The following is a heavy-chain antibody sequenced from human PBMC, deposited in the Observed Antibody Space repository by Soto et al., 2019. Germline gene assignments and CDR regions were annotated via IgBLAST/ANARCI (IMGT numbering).Heavy chain of an antibody. J-gene: IGHJ4*02. CDR1: GGSISSYY. CDR3: ARYDWNDVVDY. CDR2: IYYSGST. Sequence: QVQLQESGPGLVKPSETLSLTCTVSGGSISSYYWSWIRQPPGKGLEWIGYIYYSGSTNYNPSLKVRVTISVDTAKNQFSLKLSSVTAADTAVYYCARYDWNDVVDYWGQGTLVTVSS. V-gene: IGHV4-59*01. D-gene: IGHD1-20*01.